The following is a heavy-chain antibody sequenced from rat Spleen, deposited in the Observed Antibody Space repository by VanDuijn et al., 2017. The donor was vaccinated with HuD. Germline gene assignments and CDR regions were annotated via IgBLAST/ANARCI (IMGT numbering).Heavy chain of an antibody. J-gene: IGHJ3*01. V-gene: IGHV5S13*01. CDR2: INQSGCST. D-gene: IGHD1-4*01. CDR1: GFTFRNYG. Sequence: EVQLVESGGGLVQPGRSLKLSCAASGFTFRNYGMAWVRQAPTKGLEWVASINQSGCSTSYRASVKGRFTISRDNAKSTLYLQMDSLRSDDTATHYCARPQRVYEYFDYWGRGTLVTVSS. CDR3: ARPQRVYEYFDY.